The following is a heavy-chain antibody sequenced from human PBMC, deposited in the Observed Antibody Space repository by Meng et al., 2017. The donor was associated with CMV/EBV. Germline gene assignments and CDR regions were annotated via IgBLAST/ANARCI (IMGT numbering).Heavy chain of an antibody. J-gene: IGHJ4*02. CDR2: IYYSGST. D-gene: IGHD3-22*01. V-gene: IGHV4-39*07. CDR3: ARDVRRGAKYYYDSSGYYYFDY. Sequence: SETLSLTCTVSGGSISNSSYYWGWIRQPPGKGLEWIGSIYYSGSTYYNPSLKSRVTISVDTSKNQFSLKLSSVTAADTAVYYCARDVRRGAKYYYDSSGYYYFDYWGQGTLVTVSS. CDR1: GGSISNSSYY.